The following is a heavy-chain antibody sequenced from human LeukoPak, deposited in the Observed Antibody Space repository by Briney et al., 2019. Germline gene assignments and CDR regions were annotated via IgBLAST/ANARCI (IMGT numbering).Heavy chain of an antibody. CDR3: ARDLGFDS. CDR2: INPNSGGT. CDR1: GYMFSVYC. Sequence: GASVKVSCKTSGYMFSVYCIRWVRQAPGLGLEWMGWINPNSGGTNYAEKFKGRVTMTRDTSISTAYMEVTRLKSDDTAIYYCARDLGFDSWGQGTLVTVSS. D-gene: IGHD3-16*01. J-gene: IGHJ4*02. V-gene: IGHV1-2*02.